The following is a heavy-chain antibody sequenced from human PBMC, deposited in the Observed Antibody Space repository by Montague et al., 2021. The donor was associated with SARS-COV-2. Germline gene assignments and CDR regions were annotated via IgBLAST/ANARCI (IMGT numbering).Heavy chain of an antibody. CDR2: IFHDGTS. CDR3: TRARSKDIDY. D-gene: IGHD2/OR15-2a*01. CDR1: GESMTRCC. Sequence: SETLSLTCAVSGESMTRCCWTWVRQPPGQRLQWIGEIFHDGTSRSNYNPALKSRVTISIDTSKNQFFLRLSSVTAAVTALYFCTRARSKDIDYWGQGALVTVSS. J-gene: IGHJ4*02. V-gene: IGHV4-4*02.